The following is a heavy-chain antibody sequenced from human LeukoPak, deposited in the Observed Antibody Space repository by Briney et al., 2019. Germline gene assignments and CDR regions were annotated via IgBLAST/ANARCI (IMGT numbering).Heavy chain of an antibody. Sequence: GGSLRLSCAASGFTFSSYAMSWVRQAPGKGLEWVAVIWSDGSNKYYADSVKGRFTISRDNSKKTLYLQMNSLRVEDTAVYYCVRASGSFDYWGQGTLVTVSS. D-gene: IGHD3-10*01. CDR3: VRASGSFDY. CDR2: IWSDGSNK. CDR1: GFTFSSYA. V-gene: IGHV3-33*08. J-gene: IGHJ4*02.